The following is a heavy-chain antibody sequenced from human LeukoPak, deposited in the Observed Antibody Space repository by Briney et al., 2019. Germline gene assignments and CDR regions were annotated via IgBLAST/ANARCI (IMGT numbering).Heavy chain of an antibody. Sequence: GGSPRLPCAASGFTVSSNYMSWVRQAPGKGLEWVSVIYSGGSTYYADSVKGRFTISRHNSKNTLYLQMNSLRAEDTAVYYCARDLDYYDSSGAFDIWGQGTMVTVSS. D-gene: IGHD3-22*01. CDR2: IYSGGST. CDR3: ARDLDYYDSSGAFDI. J-gene: IGHJ3*02. V-gene: IGHV3-53*04. CDR1: GFTVSSNY.